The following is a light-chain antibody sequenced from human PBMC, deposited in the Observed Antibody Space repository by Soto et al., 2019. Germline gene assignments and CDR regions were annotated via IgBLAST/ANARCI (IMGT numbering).Light chain of an antibody. CDR1: QSVSSSY. V-gene: IGKV3-20*01. J-gene: IGKJ1*01. CDR2: GAS. Sequence: VLTQSPGTLSLSPGERATLSCRASQSVSSSYLAWYQQKAGQAPRLLIYGASSRATGIPDRFSGSGSGTDFTLTISRMETEDFAVYYCKQYGSSPWTFGQGTKVEIK. CDR3: KQYGSSPWT.